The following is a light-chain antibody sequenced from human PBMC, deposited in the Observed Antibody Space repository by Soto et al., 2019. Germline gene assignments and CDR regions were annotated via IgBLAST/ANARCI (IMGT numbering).Light chain of an antibody. CDR2: DIS. V-gene: IGLV2-11*01. Sequence: QSALTQPRSVSGSPGQSVTISCTGTSSDVGGYNYVSWYQQHPGKAPKLMIYDISKRPSGVPDRFSGSKSGNTASLTISGLQAEDEADYYCCSYAGSSTPHVFGTGTKVTVL. CDR1: SSDVGGYNY. CDR3: CSYAGSSTPHV. J-gene: IGLJ1*01.